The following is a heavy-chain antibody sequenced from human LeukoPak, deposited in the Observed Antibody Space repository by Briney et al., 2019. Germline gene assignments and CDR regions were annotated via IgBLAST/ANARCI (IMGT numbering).Heavy chain of an antibody. CDR3: ARSMITHAGVMVL. J-gene: IGHJ4*02. CDR1: SFTFYNYH. V-gene: IGHV3-21*01. D-gene: IGHD3-16*01. Sequence: EVSVTLSCAACSFTFYNYHMMWFRQAPGQGLVGVSTIVFGGENTQYAESMRGRFHVPRENAKRSLYLQMNSLRAEDTALYFFARSMITHAGVMVLWGQGAQVSVSS. CDR2: IVFGGENT.